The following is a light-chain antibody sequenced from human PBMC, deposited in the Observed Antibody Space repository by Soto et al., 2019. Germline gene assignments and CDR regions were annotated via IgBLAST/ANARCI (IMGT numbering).Light chain of an antibody. CDR2: GAF. J-gene: IGKJ4*01. V-gene: IGKV3D-15*01. CDR1: QSVNSY. CDR3: QQYNNWPLT. Sequence: EIVLTPSPGTLSLSPGERATLSFRASQSVNSYLAWYQQKPGQAPRLLIYGAFKRATGIPDRFSGSGSGTEFTLTISSLQSEDFAVYYCQQYNNWPLTFGGGTKVDIK.